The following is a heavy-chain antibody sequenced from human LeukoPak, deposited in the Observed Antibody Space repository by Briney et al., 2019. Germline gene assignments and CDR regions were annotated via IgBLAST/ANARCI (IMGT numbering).Heavy chain of an antibody. J-gene: IGHJ4*02. D-gene: IGHD6-19*01. CDR2: IRDDGSNK. V-gene: IGHV3-33*01. CDR3: ARARVIAVAGGAFDY. Sequence: GGSLRLSCAASGFTLSNYGMHWVRQAPGKGLEWVAVIRDDGSNKYYADSVKGRFTISRDNSKNTLDLQMNSLRAEDTAVYYCARARVIAVAGGAFDYWGQGTLVTVSS. CDR1: GFTLSNYG.